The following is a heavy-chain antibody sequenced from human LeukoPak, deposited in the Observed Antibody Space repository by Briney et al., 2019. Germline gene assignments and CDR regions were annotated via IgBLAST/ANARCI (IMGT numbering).Heavy chain of an antibody. J-gene: IGHJ3*02. V-gene: IGHV4-59*01. CDR2: INYSGST. Sequence: SETLSLTCTVSGGSITNSYWNWIRQSPGKGLEWIGYINYSGSTNYNPSLKSRVTISVDTSKNQFSLKLSSVTATDTAVYFCARDPLSTNDFDIWGQGTMVTVSS. D-gene: IGHD1-1*01. CDR1: GGSITNSY. CDR3: ARDPLSTNDFDI.